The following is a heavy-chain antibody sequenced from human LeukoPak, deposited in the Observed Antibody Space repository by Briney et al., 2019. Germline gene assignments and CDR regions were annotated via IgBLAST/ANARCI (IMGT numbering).Heavy chain of an antibody. V-gene: IGHV4-59*01. CDR3: ARTHTAMAYYYYGMDV. J-gene: IGHJ6*02. D-gene: IGHD5-18*01. CDR1: GGSISSYY. CDR2: IYYSGST. Sequence: SETLSLTCTVSGGSISSYYWSWIRQPPGKGLEWIGYIYYSGSTNYNPSLKSRVTISVDTSKNQFSLKLSSVTAADTAVYYCARTHTAMAYYYYGMDVWGQGTAVTVSS.